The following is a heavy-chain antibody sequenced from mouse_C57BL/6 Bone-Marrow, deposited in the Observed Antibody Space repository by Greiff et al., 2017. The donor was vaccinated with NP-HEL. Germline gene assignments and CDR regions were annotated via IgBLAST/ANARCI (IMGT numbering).Heavy chain of an antibody. D-gene: IGHD1-1*01. CDR2: ISSGGSYT. CDR3: ARHLTTVVAPYYAMDY. CDR1: GFTFSSYG. V-gene: IGHV5-6*01. Sequence: EVKVVESGGDLVKPGGSLKLSCAASGFTFSSYGMSWVRQTPDKRLEWVATISSGGSYTYYPDSVKGRFTISRDNAKNTLYLQISSLKSEDTAMYYCARHLTTVVAPYYAMDYWGQGTSVTVSS. J-gene: IGHJ4*01.